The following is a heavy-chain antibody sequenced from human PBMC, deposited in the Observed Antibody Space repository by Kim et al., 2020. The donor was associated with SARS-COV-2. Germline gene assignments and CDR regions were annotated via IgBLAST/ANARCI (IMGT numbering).Heavy chain of an antibody. D-gene: IGHD5-12*01. CDR1: GFTFTSSA. V-gene: IGHV1-58*02. CDR3: AADLYGYNPYYFDY. J-gene: IGHJ4*02. Sequence: SVKVSCKASGFTFTSSAMQWVRQARGQRLEWIGWIVVGSGNTNYAQKFQERVTITRDMSTSTAYMELSSLRSEDTAVYYCAADLYGYNPYYFDYWGQGTLVTVSS. CDR2: IVVGSGNT.